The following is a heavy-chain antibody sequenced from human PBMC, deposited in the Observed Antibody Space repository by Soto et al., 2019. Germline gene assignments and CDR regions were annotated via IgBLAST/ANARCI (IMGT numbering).Heavy chain of an antibody. J-gene: IGHJ4*02. CDR3: ARGPRASYYFDY. CDR2: ISYDGSNK. CDR1: GFTFSSYA. V-gene: IGHV3-30*04. Sequence: GGSLRLSCAASGFTFSSYAMHWVRQAPGKGLEWVAVISYDGSNKYYADSVKGRFTISSDNSKNTLYLQMNSLRAEDTAVYYCARGPRASYYFDYWGQGTLVTVSS.